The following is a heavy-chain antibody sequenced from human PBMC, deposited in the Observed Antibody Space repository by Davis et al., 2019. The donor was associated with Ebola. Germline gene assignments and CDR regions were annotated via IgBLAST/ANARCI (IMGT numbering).Heavy chain of an antibody. Sequence: GESLKISCKGSGYSFTSYWIAWVRQMPGKGLECMWSIYPGDSETRYSPSFQGQVTISAEKSITTAYLQWSSLKASEPAMYYCARLRSITRLTSFYYWGQGTLVTVSS. V-gene: IGHV5-51*01. CDR3: ARLRSITRLTSFYY. CDR2: IYPGDSET. J-gene: IGHJ4*02. D-gene: IGHD3-10*01. CDR1: GYSFTSYW.